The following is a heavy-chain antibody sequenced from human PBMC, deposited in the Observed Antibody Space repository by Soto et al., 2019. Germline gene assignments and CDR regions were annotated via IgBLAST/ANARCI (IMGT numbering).Heavy chain of an antibody. CDR2: ISYDGSNK. D-gene: IGHD2-2*01. J-gene: IGHJ6*02. CDR3: ATAPRPAAMPSSSYYYYYGMDV. V-gene: IGHV3-30*03. CDR1: GFTFSSYG. Sequence: QVQLVESGGGVVQPGRSLRLSCAASGFTFSSYGMHWVRQAPGKGLEWVAVISYDGSNKYYADSVKGRFTISRDNSKNTLYLQMNSRRAEDTAVYYCATAPRPAAMPSSSYYYYYGMDVWGQGTTVTVSS.